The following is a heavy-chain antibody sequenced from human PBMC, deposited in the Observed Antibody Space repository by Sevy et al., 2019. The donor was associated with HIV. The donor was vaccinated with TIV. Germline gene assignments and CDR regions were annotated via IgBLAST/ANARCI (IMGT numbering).Heavy chain of an antibody. Sequence: GGSLRLSCAASGFSISNNYTAWVRQAPGKGLKWVSVMYSGGSPYYADSVKGRFALSRDMSKNTVYLQMNSLRAEDTAVYYCARGYCGGGSCTAFDPWGQGTLVTVSS. CDR2: MYSGGSP. V-gene: IGHV3-53*01. D-gene: IGHD2-15*01. CDR3: ARGYCGGGSCTAFDP. CDR1: GFSISNNY. J-gene: IGHJ5*02.